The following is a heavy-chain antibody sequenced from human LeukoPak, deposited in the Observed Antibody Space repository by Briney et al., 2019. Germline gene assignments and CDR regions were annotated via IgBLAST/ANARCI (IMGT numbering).Heavy chain of an antibody. J-gene: IGHJ4*02. Sequence: ASVKVSCKASGGTFSSYAISWVRQAPGRGLERMGGIIPIFGTANYAQKFQGRVTITADESTSTAYMELSSLRSEDTAVYYCARGNDYGDLYYFDYWGQGTLVTVSS. CDR2: IIPIFGTA. D-gene: IGHD4-17*01. CDR3: ARGNDYGDLYYFDY. CDR1: GGTFSSYA. V-gene: IGHV1-69*13.